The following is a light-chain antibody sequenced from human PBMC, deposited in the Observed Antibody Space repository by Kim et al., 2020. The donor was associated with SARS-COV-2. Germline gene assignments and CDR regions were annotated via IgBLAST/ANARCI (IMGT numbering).Light chain of an antibody. CDR3: SSYAGSKNV. V-gene: IGLV2-8*01. J-gene: IGLJ1*01. CDR1: SSDVGGYNY. Sequence: QSALTQPASASGSPGQSVTISCTGTSSDVGGYNYVSWYQQHPGQAPKLMIYEVSKRPSGVPARFSGSKSGNTASLTVSGLQAEDEADYYCSSYAGSKNVFGTGTKVTVL. CDR2: EVS.